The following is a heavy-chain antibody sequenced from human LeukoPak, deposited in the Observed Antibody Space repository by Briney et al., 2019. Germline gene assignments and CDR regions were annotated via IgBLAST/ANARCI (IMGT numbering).Heavy chain of an antibody. CDR1: GFTVSSNY. CDR3: ARRGHDYGSPFDY. Sequence: PGGSLRLSCAASGFTVSSNYMNWVRQAPGKGLEWVSMIYSGGNTFYTDSVKGRFIISRDNSKNTLDLQMNSLRAEDTAVYYCARRGHDYGSPFDYWGQGTLVTVSS. CDR2: IYSGGNT. J-gene: IGHJ4*02. V-gene: IGHV3-66*04. D-gene: IGHD3-10*01.